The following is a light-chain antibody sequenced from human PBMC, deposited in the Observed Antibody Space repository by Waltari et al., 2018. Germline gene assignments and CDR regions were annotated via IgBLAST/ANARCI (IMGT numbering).Light chain of an antibody. V-gene: IGKV1-39*01. CDR1: QSISRH. CDR3: QQRYTSPRT. J-gene: IGKJ1*01. Sequence: DIQMTQSPPSLSASVGDRVTITCRASQSISRHLNWYQQKPGKAPKLLIYAASSLQSGVPSRFSGFGSGTDFTLTGSSLQPEDFATYYCQQRYTSPRTFGQGTKVEIK. CDR2: AAS.